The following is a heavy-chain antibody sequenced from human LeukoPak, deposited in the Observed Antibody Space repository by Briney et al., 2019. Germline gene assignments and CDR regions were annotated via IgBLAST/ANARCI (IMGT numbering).Heavy chain of an antibody. CDR2: IKSKTDGGTT. V-gene: IGHV3-15*07. Sequence: PGGSLRLSCAASGFTFSNAWMNWVRQAPGKGLEWVGRIKSKTDGGTTDYAAPVKGRFTISRDDSKSTLYLQMNSLKTEDTAVYYCTTDPIYRVAVTPWGQGTLVTVSS. J-gene: IGHJ5*02. D-gene: IGHD4-11*01. CDR1: GFTFSNAW. CDR3: TTDPIYRVAVTP.